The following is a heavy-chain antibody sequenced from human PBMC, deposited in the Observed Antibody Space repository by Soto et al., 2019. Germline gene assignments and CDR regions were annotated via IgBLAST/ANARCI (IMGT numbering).Heavy chain of an antibody. J-gene: IGHJ4*02. D-gene: IGHD2-8*01. CDR2: IRSKANSYAT. V-gene: IGHV3-73*01. CDR3: TSHSPDDMLRQ. CDR1: GFTFSGSA. Sequence: GGSLRLSCEASGFTFSGSAMHWVRQASGKGLEWVGRIRSKANSYATAYAASVKGRFSISRDESKNTAYLQMNSLKTEDTAVYYCTSHSPDDMLRQWGQGTKVTVS.